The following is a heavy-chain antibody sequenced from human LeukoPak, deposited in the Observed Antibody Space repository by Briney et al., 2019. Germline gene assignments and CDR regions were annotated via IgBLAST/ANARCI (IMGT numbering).Heavy chain of an antibody. CDR1: GFTFSTYT. V-gene: IGHV3-21*01. Sequence: GGSLRLPCAASGFTFSTYTMNWVRQAPGKGLEWVSSISSSSTYIYYADSVKGRFTISRDNAKNSLYLQMNSLRAEDTAVYYCARDEVYGEQYYFDYWGQGTLVTVSS. CDR2: ISSSSTYI. D-gene: IGHD4/OR15-4a*01. CDR3: ARDEVYGEQYYFDY. J-gene: IGHJ4*02.